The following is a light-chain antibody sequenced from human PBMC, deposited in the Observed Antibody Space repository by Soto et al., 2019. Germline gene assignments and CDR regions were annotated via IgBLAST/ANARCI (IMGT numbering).Light chain of an antibody. CDR1: QTIRSNF. CDR2: TAS. Sequence: EVVLTQSPATLSLSPGERATLSCRASQTIRSNFLTWYQQKTGQAPRLLIYTASTRAAGIPDRFSGSGSGTNFSLTISRLEPDDFSVYYCQHYDSSSGHTFGQGTKLQIK. CDR3: QHYDSSSGHT. V-gene: IGKV3-20*01. J-gene: IGKJ2*01.